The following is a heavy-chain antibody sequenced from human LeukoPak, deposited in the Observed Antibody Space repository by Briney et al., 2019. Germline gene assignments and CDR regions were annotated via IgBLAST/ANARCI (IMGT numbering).Heavy chain of an antibody. CDR1: GYKFTSYW. J-gene: IGHJ4*02. D-gene: IGHD6-19*01. Sequence: GESLKISCKGSGYKFTSYWVGWVRQMPGKGLEWMGIIYPGDSDTRYSPSFQGQVTFSADKSISTAYLQWSSLKASDTAMYYCARHIAPGYSSGWYIDYWGQGTLVTVSS. V-gene: IGHV5-51*01. CDR2: IYPGDSDT. CDR3: ARHIAPGYSSGWYIDY.